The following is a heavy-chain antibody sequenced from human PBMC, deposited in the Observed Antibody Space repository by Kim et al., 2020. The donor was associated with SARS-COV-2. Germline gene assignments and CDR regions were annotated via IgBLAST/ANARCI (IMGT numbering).Heavy chain of an antibody. J-gene: IGHJ4*02. CDR2: INQNGSQK. CDR3: LRAKY. V-gene: IGHV3-7*03. Sequence: GGSLRLSCAASGFTFTSSSWMSWVRQAPGKGLEWVANINQNGSQKYYVDSVKGRFAISRDDAKNSLYLEMNNLRAEDTAVYYCLRAKYWGQGTLVTVSS. CDR1: GFTFTSSSW.